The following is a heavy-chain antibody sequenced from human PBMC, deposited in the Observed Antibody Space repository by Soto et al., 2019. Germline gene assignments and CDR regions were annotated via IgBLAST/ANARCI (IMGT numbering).Heavy chain of an antibody. D-gene: IGHD3-22*01. J-gene: IGHJ3*02. CDR1: GYTFSNYG. V-gene: IGHV1-18*01. CDR2: ISVHNGNT. Sequence: QVHLVQSGAEVKKPGASVKVSCRASGYTFSNYGITWVRQAPGQGLEWMGWISVHNGNTNYAQKLQGRLTMTTDTSTTTAYMERRSLRSDDTAVYYCARDRHDSSGYYPTKDAFDIWGQGTMVTVSS. CDR3: ARDRHDSSGYYPTKDAFDI.